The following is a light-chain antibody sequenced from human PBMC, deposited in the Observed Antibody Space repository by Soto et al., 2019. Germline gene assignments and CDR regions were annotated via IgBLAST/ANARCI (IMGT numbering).Light chain of an antibody. Sequence: QSALTQPASVSGPPGQSITISCTGTSSDIGGYNYVSWYQQYPGKVPKLMIYEVINRPSGVSARFSGSKSGNMASLTISGLQAEDEADYYCCSYTTSSTLWVFGGGTKLTVL. CDR3: CSYTTSSTLWV. CDR2: EVI. CDR1: SSDIGGYNY. V-gene: IGLV2-14*01. J-gene: IGLJ3*02.